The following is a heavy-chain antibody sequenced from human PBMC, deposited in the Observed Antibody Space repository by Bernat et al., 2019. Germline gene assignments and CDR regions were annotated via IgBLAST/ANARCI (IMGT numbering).Heavy chain of an antibody. CDR1: GFTFSTYG. V-gene: IGHV3-33*05. CDR2: ISYDGSNK. Sequence: GFTFSTYGIHWVRQAPGKGLEWVAVISYDGSNKYYGDSVKGRFTISRDNSQNMLYLHMDSLRADDTAVYYCARGKYYASSGYYYGTFDYWGQGTLVIVSS. J-gene: IGHJ4*02. D-gene: IGHD3-22*01. CDR3: ARGKYYASSGYYYGTFDY.